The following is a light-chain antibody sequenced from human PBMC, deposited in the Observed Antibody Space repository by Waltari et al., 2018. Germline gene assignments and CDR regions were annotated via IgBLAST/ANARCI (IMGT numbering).Light chain of an antibody. V-gene: IGKV1-33*01. CDR2: DSS. CDR3: QQYDDLPPFT. CDR1: QDISVF. J-gene: IGKJ3*01. Sequence: DIQMTQSPSSLSASLGDRVTITCQASQDISVFLNWYQQKPGEAPNLLIYDSSILQAWVPSRFSGGGSGTDFTLTISSLQPEDVATYYCQQYDDLPPFTFGPWTKVDL.